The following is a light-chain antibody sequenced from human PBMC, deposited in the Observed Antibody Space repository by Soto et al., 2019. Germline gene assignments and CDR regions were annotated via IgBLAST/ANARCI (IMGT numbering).Light chain of an antibody. CDR1: QGIRND. V-gene: IGKV1-17*01. CDR3: QQYDSYSRT. CDR2: DAS. Sequence: DNPTSQSPSSVSASVGDRDTISCRASQGIRNDLAWYQQKPGKAPKLLIYDASSLESGVPSRFSGSGSGTEFTLTISSLQPDDFATYYCQQYDSYSRTFGQGTKVDIK. J-gene: IGKJ1*01.